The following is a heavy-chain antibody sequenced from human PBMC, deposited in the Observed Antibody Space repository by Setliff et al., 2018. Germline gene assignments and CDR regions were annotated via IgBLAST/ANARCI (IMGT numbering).Heavy chain of an antibody. Sequence: SETLSLTCTVSGGSISSHYWSWIRQPPGKGLEWIGYISYTGRTNFTPSFKSRVTVSVDTSKSQFSLKLSSVTAADTAVYYCAAVVATSLNYVDNWGQGTLVTVSS. J-gene: IGHJ4*02. CDR3: AAVVATSLNYVDN. CDR2: ISYTGRT. CDR1: GGSISSHY. D-gene: IGHD5-12*01. V-gene: IGHV4-59*11.